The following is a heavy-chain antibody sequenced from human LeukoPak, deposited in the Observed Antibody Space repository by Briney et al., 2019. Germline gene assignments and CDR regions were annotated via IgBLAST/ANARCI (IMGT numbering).Heavy chain of an antibody. CDR3: ARDHFRHSSSWSLYYYYGMDV. D-gene: IGHD6-13*01. Sequence: ASVKVSCKASGYTFTSYDINWVRQATGQGFEWMGWMNPNSGNTGYAQKFQGRVTMTRNTSISTAYMELSSLRSEDTAVYYCARDHFRHSSSWSLYYYYGMDVWGQGTTVTVSS. J-gene: IGHJ6*02. CDR2: MNPNSGNT. CDR1: GYTFTSYD. V-gene: IGHV1-8*01.